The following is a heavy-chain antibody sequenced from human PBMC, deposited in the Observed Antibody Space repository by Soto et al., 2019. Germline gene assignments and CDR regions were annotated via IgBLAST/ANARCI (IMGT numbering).Heavy chain of an antibody. V-gene: IGHV4-30-2*01. D-gene: IGHD6-19*01. CDR1: GGSISSGGYS. Sequence: QLQLQESGSGLVKPSQTLSLTCAVSGGSISSGGYSWSWIRQPPGKGLEWIGYIYHSGSTYYNPSLKSRVTISLDRSKNQFSLKLSSVTAADTAVYYGATAGGLGAVAADYWGQGTLVTVSS. J-gene: IGHJ4*02. CDR2: IYHSGST. CDR3: ATAGGLGAVAADY.